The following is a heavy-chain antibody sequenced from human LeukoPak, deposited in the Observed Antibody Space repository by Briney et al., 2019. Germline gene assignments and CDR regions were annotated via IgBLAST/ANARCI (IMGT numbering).Heavy chain of an antibody. CDR2: INADGSHS. CDR3: ARDRFLEWSKSPGDYMDV. Sequence: GGSLRLSCAASGFIFSAYYMHWVRQSPGKGLEWVADINADGSHSSYADSVKGRFTISRDNARDSLSLQINSLRDEDTAVYYCARDRFLEWSKSPGDYMDVWGKGTTVIVSS. V-gene: IGHV3-74*01. D-gene: IGHD3-3*01. CDR1: GFIFSAYY. J-gene: IGHJ6*03.